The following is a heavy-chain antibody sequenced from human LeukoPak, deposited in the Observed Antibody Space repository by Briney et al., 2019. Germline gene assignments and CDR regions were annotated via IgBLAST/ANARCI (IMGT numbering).Heavy chain of an antibody. CDR2: IIPIFGTA. CDR3: ASVGRSTVRGVIGYYYYMDV. V-gene: IGHV1-69*13. J-gene: IGHJ6*03. CDR1: GGTSSSYA. D-gene: IGHD3-10*01. Sequence: SVKVSCKASGGTSSSYAISWVRQAPGQGLEWMGGIIPIFGTANYAQKFQGRVTITADESTSTAYMELSSLRPEDTAVYYCASVGRSTVRGVIGYYYYMDVWGKGTTVTISS.